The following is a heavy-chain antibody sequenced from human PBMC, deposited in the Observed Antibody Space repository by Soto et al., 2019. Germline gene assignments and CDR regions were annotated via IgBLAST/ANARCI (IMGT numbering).Heavy chain of an antibody. CDR1: GFTVSPYG. D-gene: IGHD2-8*02. J-gene: IGHJ4*02. V-gene: IGHV3-30*03. CDR3: TGEVASGY. CDR2: ISRDGGTK. Sequence: QVQLVESGGGVVHPWRSLRLSCAVSGFTVSPYGMHWVRQAPGKGLEWVAVISRDGGTKYYADSVKGRFTISRDNSRNTLFLEMNSLRGDDMAVYYCTGEVASGYWGQGTMVTVSS.